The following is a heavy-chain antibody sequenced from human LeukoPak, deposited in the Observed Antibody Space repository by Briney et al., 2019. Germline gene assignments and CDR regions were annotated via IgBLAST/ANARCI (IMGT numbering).Heavy chain of an antibody. CDR2: IYHSGST. J-gene: IGHJ2*01. Sequence: PSETLSLTCTVSGGSISSYYWSWIRQPPGKGLEWIGEIYHSGSTNDNPSLKSRVTISVDKSKNQFSLNLSSVTAADTAVYYCARGGHSYGYGYWYFDLWGRGTLVTVSS. CDR3: ARGGHSYGYGYWYFDL. V-gene: IGHV4-59*12. D-gene: IGHD5-18*01. CDR1: GGSISSYY.